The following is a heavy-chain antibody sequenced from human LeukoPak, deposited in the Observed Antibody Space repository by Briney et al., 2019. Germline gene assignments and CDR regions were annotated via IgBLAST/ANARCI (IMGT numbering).Heavy chain of an antibody. CDR2: IKSDGITI. V-gene: IGHV3-74*01. D-gene: IGHD1-20*01. J-gene: IGHJ4*02. Sequence: PGGSLRLSCAASGFTFSNYMMHWVRQAPGKGLGWVSRIKSDGITITYADSVKGRFTISRDNAKNTLYLQMISLTAEDTAVYYCLRDLNWSLDQWGQGTLVTVSS. CDR3: LRDLNWSLDQ. CDR1: GFTFSNYM.